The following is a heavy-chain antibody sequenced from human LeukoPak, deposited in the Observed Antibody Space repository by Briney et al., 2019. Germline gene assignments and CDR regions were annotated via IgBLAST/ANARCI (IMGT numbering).Heavy chain of an antibody. J-gene: IGHJ4*02. D-gene: IGHD2-2*01. CDR2: INHSGST. V-gene: IGHV4-34*01. CDR3: ARGRPPYCSSTSCFPDDY. CDR1: GFTFSSYA. Sequence: PGGSLRLSCAASGFTFSSYAMNWIRQPPGKGLEWIGEINHSGSTNYNPSLKSRVTISVDTSKNQFSLKLSSVTAADTAVYYCARGRPPYCSSTSCFPDDYWGQGTLVTVSS.